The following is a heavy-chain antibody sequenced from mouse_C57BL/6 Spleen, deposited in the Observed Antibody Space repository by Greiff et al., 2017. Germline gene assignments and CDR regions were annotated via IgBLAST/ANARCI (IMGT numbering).Heavy chain of an antibody. D-gene: IGHD1-1*01. CDR2: INPNNGGT. V-gene: IGHV1-22*01. J-gene: IGHJ2*01. CDR3: APITTVVAFDY. CDR1: GYTFTDYN. Sequence: EVQLVESGPELVKPGASVKMSCKASGYTFTDYNMHWVKQSHGKSLEWIGYINPNNGGTSYNQKFKGKATLTVNKSSSTAYMELRSLTSEDSAVYYCAPITTVVAFDYWGQGTTLTVSS.